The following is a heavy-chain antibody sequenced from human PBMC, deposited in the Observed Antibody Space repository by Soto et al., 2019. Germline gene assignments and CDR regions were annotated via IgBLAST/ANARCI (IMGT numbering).Heavy chain of an antibody. CDR3: ARDGLRYFGSSGYYSGPPLDY. Sequence: PPGKGLEWIGSIFHTGTTFYSPSLRTRATIFLETSKNQFYLNLTSVTAADTAIYYCARDGLRYFGSSGYYSGPPLDYWGQGARVTVSS. D-gene: IGHD3-22*01. J-gene: IGHJ4*02. V-gene: IGHV4-38-2*02. CDR2: IFHTGTT.